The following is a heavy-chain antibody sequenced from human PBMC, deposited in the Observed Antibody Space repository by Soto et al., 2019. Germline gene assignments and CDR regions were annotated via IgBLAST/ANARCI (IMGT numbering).Heavy chain of an antibody. D-gene: IGHD3-3*01. V-gene: IGHV5-51*01. CDR3: ARHRGSEWSYTLIDY. J-gene: IGHJ4*02. Sequence: GESLTISCKGSGYSFTSYWIGWVRQMPGKGLEWMGIIYPGDSDTRYSPSFQGQVTISADKSISTAYLQWSSLKASDTAVYYCARHRGSEWSYTLIDYWGQGTLVTVSS. CDR2: IYPGDSDT. CDR1: GYSFTSYW.